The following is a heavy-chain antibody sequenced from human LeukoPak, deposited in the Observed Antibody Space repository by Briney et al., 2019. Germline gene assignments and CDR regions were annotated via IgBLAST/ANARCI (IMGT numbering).Heavy chain of an antibody. CDR1: GFTFSDYY. V-gene: IGHV3-11*01. J-gene: IGHJ4*02. Sequence: GGSLRLSCAASGFTFSDYYMSWIRQAPGKGLEWVSYISSSGSTIYYADSVKGRFTISRDNAKNSLYLQMNSLQTEDTATYYCIRQVVEADIDWGQGALVTVSS. CDR3: IRQVVEADID. CDR2: ISSSGSTI. D-gene: IGHD2-15*01.